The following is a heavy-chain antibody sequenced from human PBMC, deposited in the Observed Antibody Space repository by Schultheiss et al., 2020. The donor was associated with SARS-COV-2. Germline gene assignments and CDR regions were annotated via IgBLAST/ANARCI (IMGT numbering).Heavy chain of an antibody. Sequence: GGSLRLSCAASGFTFSSYAMHWVRQAPGKGLEWVSSISSSSSYIYYADSVKGRFTISRDNAKNSLYLQMNSLRAEDTAVYYCARNDFYYYDSSGYMGYYGMDVWGQGTTVTVSS. D-gene: IGHD3-22*01. CDR2: ISSSSSYI. J-gene: IGHJ6*02. V-gene: IGHV3-21*01. CDR1: GFTFSSYA. CDR3: ARNDFYYYDSSGYMGYYGMDV.